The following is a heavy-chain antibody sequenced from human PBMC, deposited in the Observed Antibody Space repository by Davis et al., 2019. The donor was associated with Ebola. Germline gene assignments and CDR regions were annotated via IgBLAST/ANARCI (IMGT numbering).Heavy chain of an antibody. V-gene: IGHV3-21*01. CDR2: ISSSSSYI. Sequence: ETLSLTCAVYGGSFSGYYWNWVRQAPGKGLEWVSSISSSSSYIYYADSVKGRFTISRDNAKNSLYLQMNSLRAEDTAVYYCTSSYSSSSRSDYWGQGTLVTVSS. CDR3: TSSYSSSSRSDY. CDR1: GGSFSGYY. D-gene: IGHD6-6*01. J-gene: IGHJ4*02.